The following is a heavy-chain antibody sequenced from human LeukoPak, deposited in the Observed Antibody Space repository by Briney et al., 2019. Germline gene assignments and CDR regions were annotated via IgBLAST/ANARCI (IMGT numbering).Heavy chain of an antibody. Sequence: SETLSLTCTVSGGSISSYYWAWIRQSPGKGLEWIGWSYHRGSTSYNSSLKSRVAISVDTSKNQFSLKLSSVTAADTAVYYCARDSSDFWSGYPYFDYWGQGTLVTVSS. V-gene: IGHV4-59*12. J-gene: IGHJ4*02. CDR1: GGSISSYY. D-gene: IGHD3-3*01. CDR2: SYHRGST. CDR3: ARDSSDFWSGYPYFDY.